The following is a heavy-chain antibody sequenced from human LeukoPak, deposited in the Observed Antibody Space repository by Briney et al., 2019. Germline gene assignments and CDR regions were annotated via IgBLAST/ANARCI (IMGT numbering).Heavy chain of an antibody. J-gene: IGHJ4*02. CDR2: ISAYNGNT. Sequence: ASVKVSCNASGYSFTSHYIHWVRQAPGQGLEWMGWISAYNGNTNYAQKLQGRVTMTTDTSTSTAYMELRSLRSDDTAVYYCARGVDSSFDYWGQGTLVTVSS. D-gene: IGHD3-22*01. CDR1: GYSFTSHY. CDR3: ARGVDSSFDY. V-gene: IGHV1-18*04.